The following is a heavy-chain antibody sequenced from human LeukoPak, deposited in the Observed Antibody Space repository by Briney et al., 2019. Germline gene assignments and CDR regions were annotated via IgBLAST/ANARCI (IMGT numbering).Heavy chain of an antibody. CDR2: ISGRGGST. CDR1: GFPFSSYA. Sequence: GGSLGLSCAASGFPFSSYAMSWVRRAPGKGLEGVSAISGRGGSTYYADSVKGRFTISRDNSKNTLYLQMNGLRAEDTAVYYCANTIFGVVVMVIWGQGTTVTVSS. CDR3: ANTIFGVVVMVI. D-gene: IGHD3-3*01. V-gene: IGHV3-23*01. J-gene: IGHJ6*02.